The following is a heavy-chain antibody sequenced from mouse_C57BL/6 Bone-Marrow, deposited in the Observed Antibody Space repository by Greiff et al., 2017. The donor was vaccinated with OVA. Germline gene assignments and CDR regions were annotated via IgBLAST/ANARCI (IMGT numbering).Heavy chain of an antibody. CDR3: ARSLRDGYYFAY. Sequence: QVQLQQPGAELVKPGASVKLSCTASGYTFTSYWMHWVKQRPGQGLEWIGNINPSNGGTNYNEKFKIKATLTVDKSSSTAYMQLSSLTSEDSAVYYCARSLRDGYYFAYWGQGTLVTVSA. CDR2: INPSNGGT. CDR1: GYTFTSYW. D-gene: IGHD2-3*01. J-gene: IGHJ3*01. V-gene: IGHV1-53*01.